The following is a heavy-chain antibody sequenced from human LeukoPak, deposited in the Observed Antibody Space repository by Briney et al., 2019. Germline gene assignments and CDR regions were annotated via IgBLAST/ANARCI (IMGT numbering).Heavy chain of an antibody. V-gene: IGHV4-4*09. CDR3: ARHVGCSSTSCYPGYGFDP. Sequence: PSETLSLTCTVSGGSISSYYWSWIRQPPGKGLEWIGYIYTSGSTNYNPSLESRVTISVDTSKNQFSLKLSSVTAADTAVYYCARHVGCSSTSCYPGYGFDPWGQGTLVTVSS. J-gene: IGHJ5*02. CDR1: GGSISSYY. CDR2: IYTSGST. D-gene: IGHD2-2*01.